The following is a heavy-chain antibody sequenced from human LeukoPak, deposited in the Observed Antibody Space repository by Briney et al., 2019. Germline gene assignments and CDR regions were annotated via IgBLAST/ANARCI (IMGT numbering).Heavy chain of an antibody. V-gene: IGHV3-30*14. D-gene: IGHD4-23*01. J-gene: IGHJ4*02. CDR3: ARSLTVVTPLSY. CDR2: ISFDGSHK. Sequence: PGRSLRLSCAASGITFNNYAMHWVRQAPGKGLEWVAGISFDGSHKYCADSVKGRFTISRDNSRNALYLQITGLRAEDTAVYYCARSLTVVTPLSYWGQGTLVTVSS. CDR1: GITFNNYA.